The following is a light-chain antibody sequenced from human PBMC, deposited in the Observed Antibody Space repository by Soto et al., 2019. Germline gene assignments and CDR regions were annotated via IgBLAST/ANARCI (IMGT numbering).Light chain of an antibody. CDR2: RAS. J-gene: IGKJ1*01. Sequence: NVLTQSPGTLSLSPGERATPSCRASQSLSGNYLAWYQQKPGQAPRVLIYRASIRATGISDRFSGSGSGTDFTLTISRLEPEDFAVYYCQHYGASPWTFGQGTKV. V-gene: IGKV3-20*01. CDR1: QSLSGNY. CDR3: QHYGASPWT.